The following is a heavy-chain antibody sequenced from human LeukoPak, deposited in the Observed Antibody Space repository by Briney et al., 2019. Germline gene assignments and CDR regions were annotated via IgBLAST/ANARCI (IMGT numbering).Heavy chain of an antibody. D-gene: IGHD3-10*01. Sequence: SVKVSCKASGGTFGSYAISWVRQAPGQGLEWMGGIIPIFGTANYAQKFQGRVAITADESTSTAYMELSSLRSEDTAVYYCARDGYYGSGSHYSWGQGTLVTVSS. V-gene: IGHV1-69*13. J-gene: IGHJ4*02. CDR1: GGTFGSYA. CDR2: IIPIFGTA. CDR3: ARDGYYGSGSHYS.